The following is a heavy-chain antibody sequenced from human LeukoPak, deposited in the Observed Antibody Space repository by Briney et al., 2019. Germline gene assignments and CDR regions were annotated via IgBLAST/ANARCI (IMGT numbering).Heavy chain of an antibody. CDR3: ARVEVLIIYYQYIEV. V-gene: IGHV3-21*01. Sequence: PGGSLRLSCAASGFAFRTFRMSWVRQAPGKGLEWVSHITSSSKDIYYADSVKDRFTISRDNAKNSPYLQMNSLRAEDTAVYYCARVEVLIIYYQYIEVWGKGTTVTVSS. CDR1: GFAFRTFR. J-gene: IGHJ6*03. CDR2: ITSSSKDI.